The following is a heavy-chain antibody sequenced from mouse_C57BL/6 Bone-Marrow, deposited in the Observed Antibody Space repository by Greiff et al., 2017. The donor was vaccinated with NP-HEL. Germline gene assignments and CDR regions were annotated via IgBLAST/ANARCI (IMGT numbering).Heavy chain of an antibody. CDR3: AIGKSAIYYDYDEDAMDY. V-gene: IGHV1-74*01. CDR2: IHPSDSDT. CDR1: GYTFTSYW. J-gene: IGHJ4*01. D-gene: IGHD2-4*01. Sequence: QVQLQQSGAELVKPGASVKVSCKASGYTFTSYWMHWVKQRHGQGLEWIGRIHPSDSDTNYNQKFKGKATLTVDKSSSTAYMQLSSLTSEDSAVYYCAIGKSAIYYDYDEDAMDYWGQGTSVTVSS.